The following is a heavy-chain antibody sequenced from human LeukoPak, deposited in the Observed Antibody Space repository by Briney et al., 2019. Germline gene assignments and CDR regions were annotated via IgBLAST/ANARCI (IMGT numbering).Heavy chain of an antibody. CDR3: ARLVHSGYDFWGLDYYYYGMDV. J-gene: IGHJ6*02. Sequence: SQTLSLTCTVSGGSISSGGYYWSWIRQPPGKGLEWIGYIYYSGSTNYNPSLKSRVTISVDTSKNQFSLKLSSVTAADTAVYYCARLVHSGYDFWGLDYYYYGMDVWGQGTTVTVSS. V-gene: IGHV4-61*08. D-gene: IGHD5-12*01. CDR2: IYYSGST. CDR1: GGSISSGGYY.